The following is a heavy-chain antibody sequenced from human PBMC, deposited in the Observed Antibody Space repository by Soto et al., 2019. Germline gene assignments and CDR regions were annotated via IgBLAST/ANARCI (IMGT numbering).Heavy chain of an antibody. V-gene: IGHV2-26*01. CDR2: IFSDYEK. Sequence: QVTLKESGPVLVQPTETLTLTCTVSGFSRSNANVGVTWIRQPPGKALEGRAHIFSDYEKSSNPSLKRKVTISKDTSESQVVLTMTNMDPVDTATYYCARIYHPELGVYYFDFWGQGALVTVSS. CDR1: GFSRSNANVG. D-gene: IGHD1-7*01. CDR3: ARIYHPELGVYYFDF. J-gene: IGHJ4*02.